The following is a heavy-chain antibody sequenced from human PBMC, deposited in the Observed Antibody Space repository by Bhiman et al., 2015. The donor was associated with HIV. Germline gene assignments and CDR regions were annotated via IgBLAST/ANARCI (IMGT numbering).Heavy chain of an antibody. D-gene: IGHD6-6*01. CDR1: GFNLGNYA. Sequence: EVQLVEYGGGSVRPGGSLRLSCATSGFNLGNYAMHWVRQAPGKGLEWVSGIGWDSDSRGYVDSVKGRFTISRDNAKNSLYLQMNSLRAEDTAVYYCARGSSSSLSAERFDPWGQGTLVTVSS. V-gene: IGHV3-9*01. J-gene: IGHJ5*02. CDR3: ARGSSSSLSAERFDP. CDR2: IGWDSDSR.